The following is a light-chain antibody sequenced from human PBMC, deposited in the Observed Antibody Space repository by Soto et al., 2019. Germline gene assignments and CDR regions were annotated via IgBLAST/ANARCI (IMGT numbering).Light chain of an antibody. CDR1: QGISSY. V-gene: IGKV1-8*01. CDR3: QQSYSIPWT. J-gene: IGKJ1*01. CDR2: AAS. Sequence: AIRMTQSPSSLSASTGDRVTITCRASQGISSYLAWYQQKPGKAPKLLIYAASTLQSGVPSRFSGSGSGTDFTLTISSLQPEDFATYYCQQSYSIPWTFGQGTK.